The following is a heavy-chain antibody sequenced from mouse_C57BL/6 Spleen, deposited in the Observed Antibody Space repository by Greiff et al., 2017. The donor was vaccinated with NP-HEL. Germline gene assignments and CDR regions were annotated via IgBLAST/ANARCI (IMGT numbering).Heavy chain of an antibody. CDR3: ARRFDYLITTVVATDWYFDV. Sequence: VKLQQSGAELARPGASVKMSCKASGYTFTSYTMHWVKQRPGQGLEWIGYINPSSGYTKYNQKFKDKATLTADKSSSTAYMQLSSLTSEDSAVYYCARRFDYLITTVVATDWYFDVWGTGTTVTVSS. CDR1: GYTFTSYT. V-gene: IGHV1-4*01. D-gene: IGHD1-1*01. J-gene: IGHJ1*03. CDR2: INPSSGYT.